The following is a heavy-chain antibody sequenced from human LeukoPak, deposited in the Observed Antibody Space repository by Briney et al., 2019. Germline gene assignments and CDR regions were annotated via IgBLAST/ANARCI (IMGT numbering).Heavy chain of an antibody. CDR3: ARDRHYDSSGYHPLNWFDP. J-gene: IGHJ5*02. Sequence: GSLRLSCAASGFTFSSYGMHWVRQPPGKGLEWIGSIYYSGSTYYNPSLKSRVTISVDTSKNQFSLKLSSVTAADTAVYYCARDRHYDSSGYHPLNWFDPWGQGTLVTVSS. D-gene: IGHD3-22*01. V-gene: IGHV4-39*07. CDR2: IYYSGST. CDR1: GFTFSSYG.